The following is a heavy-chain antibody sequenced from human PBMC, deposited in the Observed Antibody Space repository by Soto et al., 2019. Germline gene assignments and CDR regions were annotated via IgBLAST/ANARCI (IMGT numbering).Heavy chain of an antibody. D-gene: IGHD1-26*01. CDR3: ARVGRGSGSPFDP. Sequence: PSETLSLTCTVSGGSISSYYWSWIRQPPGKGLGWIGYIYYSGSTNYNPSLKSRVTISVDTSKNQFSLKLSSVTAADTAVYYCARVGRGSGSPFDPWGQGTLVTVSS. V-gene: IGHV4-59*01. CDR1: GGSISSYY. CDR2: IYYSGST. J-gene: IGHJ5*02.